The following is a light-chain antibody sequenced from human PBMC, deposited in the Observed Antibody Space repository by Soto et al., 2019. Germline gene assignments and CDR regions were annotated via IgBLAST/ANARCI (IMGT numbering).Light chain of an antibody. CDR2: SVT. Sequence: HSALTQPRSVSGSPGQSVTISCSGTNSDVGGYNSVAWYQQKPGEAPKLLLYSVTKRPSGVPDRFSGSKSGNMASLIISGLQAEDEADYYCCSYAGSSTNYVFGTGTKVTVL. V-gene: IGLV2-11*01. CDR1: NSDVGGYNS. CDR3: CSYAGSSTNYV. J-gene: IGLJ1*01.